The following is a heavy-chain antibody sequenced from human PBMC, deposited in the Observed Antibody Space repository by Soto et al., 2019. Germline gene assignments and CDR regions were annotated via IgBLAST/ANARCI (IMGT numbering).Heavy chain of an antibody. CDR1: GFTFSSYS. J-gene: IGHJ6*02. D-gene: IGHD1-20*01. V-gene: IGHV3-48*02. CDR2: ISSSSSTI. Sequence: EVQLVESGGGLVQPGGSLRLSCAASGFTFSSYSMNWVRQAPGKGLEWVSYISSSSSTIYYADSVKGRFTISRDNAKNTLYLKMNSLRDEDTAVYYCASIFITGLHYYYYYGRAVWGQGTTVTVPS. CDR3: ASIFITGLHYYYYYGRAV.